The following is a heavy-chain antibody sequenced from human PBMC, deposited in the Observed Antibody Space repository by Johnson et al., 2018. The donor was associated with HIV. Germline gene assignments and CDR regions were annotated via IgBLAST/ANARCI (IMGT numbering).Heavy chain of an antibody. CDR2: IYSGGRT. Sequence: VQVVESGGGLIQPGGSLRLSCAASGFTVSSNYMSWVRQAPGKGLEWVSVIYSGGRTYYADPVQGRFTISSDNSKNTLYLQRNSLRTEDTAVYYCARLAFDIWGQGTMVTVSS. J-gene: IGHJ3*02. CDR3: ARLAFDI. V-gene: IGHV3-66*03. CDR1: GFTVSSNY.